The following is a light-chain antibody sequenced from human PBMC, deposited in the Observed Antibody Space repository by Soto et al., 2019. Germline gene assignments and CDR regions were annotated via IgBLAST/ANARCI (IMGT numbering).Light chain of an antibody. V-gene: IGKV3-20*01. CDR1: QSVSSSY. Sequence: EIVLTQSPGTLSLSPGERATLSCRASQSVSSSYLAWYQQQPGQAPRLLIYGASSRATGIPHRFSGSGSGTDFTLTISRLEPEDFAVYYCQQYGSPLHTFGQGTKLEIK. CDR2: GAS. J-gene: IGKJ2*01. CDR3: QQYGSPLHT.